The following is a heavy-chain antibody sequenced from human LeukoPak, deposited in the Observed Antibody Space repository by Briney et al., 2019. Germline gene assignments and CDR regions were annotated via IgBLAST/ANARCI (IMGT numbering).Heavy chain of an antibody. CDR1: GFTFSVYS. CDR2: ISSTTYT. D-gene: IGHD2/OR15-2a*01. J-gene: IGHJ4*02. CDR3: ARDFH. V-gene: IGHV3-21*04. Sequence: GGSLRLSCAASGFTFSVYSMSWIRQAPEKGLEWVSSISSTTYTYYADSVKGRFTISRDNARNSLYLQMNSLRAEDTAVYYCARDFHWGQGTLVTVSS.